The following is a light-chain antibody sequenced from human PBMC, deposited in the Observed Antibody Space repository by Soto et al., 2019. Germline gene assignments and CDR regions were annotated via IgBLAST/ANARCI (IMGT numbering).Light chain of an antibody. V-gene: IGKV3-15*01. CDR1: QGVSSSY. CDR3: QEYNNWSCT. CDR2: GAS. J-gene: IGKJ2*02. Sequence: EIMFTQSPGTLSLSPGERETLSCRASQGVSSSYLAWYQHKPGQAPRLLIYGASTRATGIPARFSGSGSGTDFTLTISGLQSEDFAVYFCQEYNNWSCTFGQGTKVDI.